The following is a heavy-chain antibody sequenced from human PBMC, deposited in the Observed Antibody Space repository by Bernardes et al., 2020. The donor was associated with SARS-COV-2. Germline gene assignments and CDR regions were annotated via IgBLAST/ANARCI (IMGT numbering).Heavy chain of an antibody. V-gene: IGHV3-43*01. CDR3: AKESSSWFPSTYYFDY. CDR2: ISWDGGST. J-gene: IGHJ4*02. Sequence: GGSLRLSCAASGFTFDDYTMHWVRQAPGKGLEWVSLISWDGGSTYYADSVKGRFTISRDNSKNSLYLQMNSLRTEDTALYYCAKESSSWFPSTYYFDYWGQGTLVTVSS. D-gene: IGHD6-13*01. CDR1: GFTFDDYT.